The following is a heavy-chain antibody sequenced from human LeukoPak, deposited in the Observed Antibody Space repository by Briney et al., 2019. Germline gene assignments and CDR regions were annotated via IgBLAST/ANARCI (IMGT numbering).Heavy chain of an antibody. CDR3: ATWGFWSAPLDY. Sequence: GGSLRLSCAASGLTFSSDAMSSVGQAAGKGVEGFSAICGSGGSTYYADSVKGRFTISRYTSKNTLYMQMNSLRAEYTAVYYCATWGFWSAPLDYWGQGTLVTVSS. D-gene: IGHD3-3*01. CDR2: ICGSGGST. CDR1: GLTFSSDA. J-gene: IGHJ4*02. V-gene: IGHV3-23*01.